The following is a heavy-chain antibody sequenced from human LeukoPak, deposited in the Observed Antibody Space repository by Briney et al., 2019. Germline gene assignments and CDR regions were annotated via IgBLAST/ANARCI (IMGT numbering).Heavy chain of an antibody. Sequence: GGSLRLSCAASGFTFDDYAMHWVRQAPGKGLEWVSGISWNSAKIAYADSEKGRFTISRDNAKNSLYLQMDSLRADDTALYYCAKGIVRHYYAVDVWGQGTTVTVSS. J-gene: IGHJ6*02. D-gene: IGHD1-26*01. CDR1: GFTFDDYA. CDR3: AKGIVRHYYAVDV. V-gene: IGHV3-9*01. CDR2: ISWNSAKI.